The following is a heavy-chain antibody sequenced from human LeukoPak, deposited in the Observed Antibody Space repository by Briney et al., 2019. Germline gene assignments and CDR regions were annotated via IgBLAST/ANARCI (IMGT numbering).Heavy chain of an antibody. J-gene: IGHJ4*02. V-gene: IGHV4-61*01. CDR1: GGSISSSNYY. CDR2: IYYSGST. D-gene: IGHD5-12*01. Sequence: SETLSLTCTVSGGSISSSNYYWSWIRQPPGKGLEWIGYIYYSGSTNYNPSLKSRVTISVDTSKNQFSLKLSSVTAADTAVYYCARVSGYDWESFYDYWGQGSLVTVPS. CDR3: ARVSGYDWESFYDY.